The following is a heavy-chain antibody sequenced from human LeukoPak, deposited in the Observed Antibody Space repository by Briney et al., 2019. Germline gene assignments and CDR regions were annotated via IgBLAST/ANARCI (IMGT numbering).Heavy chain of an antibody. D-gene: IGHD2-21*01. J-gene: IGHJ4*02. CDR3: ARGRFARFFDY. Sequence: SETLTLTCAVYGGSFSGYYWSWIRQPPGKGLEWIGEINHSGSTNYNPSLKSLVTISVDPSKNPFSLKLSSVTAADTAVYYCARGRFARFFDYWGQGTLVTVSS. CDR1: GGSFSGYY. V-gene: IGHV4-34*01. CDR2: INHSGST.